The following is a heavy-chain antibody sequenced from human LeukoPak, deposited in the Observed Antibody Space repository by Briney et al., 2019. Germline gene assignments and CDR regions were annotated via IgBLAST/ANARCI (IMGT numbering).Heavy chain of an antibody. Sequence: PSETLSLTCAVYGGSFSDYFWSWIRQPPGKGLEWIGEVHPSGRTNYKSSLKSRLTISVDTSKNQFSLSLSSVTAADTAVYFCASSGYEHLTGLVLTHFFCGQGTLVTVSS. CDR2: VHPSGRT. J-gene: IGHJ4*02. CDR1: GGSFSDYF. D-gene: IGHD3-9*01. V-gene: IGHV4-34*01. CDR3: ASSGYEHLTGLVLTHFF.